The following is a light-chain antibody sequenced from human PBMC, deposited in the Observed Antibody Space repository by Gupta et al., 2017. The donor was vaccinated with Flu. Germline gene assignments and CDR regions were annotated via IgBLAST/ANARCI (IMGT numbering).Light chain of an antibody. J-gene: IGKJ4*02. CDR3: QRDYSTRNT. CDR2: WAS. V-gene: IGKV4-1*01. CDR1: QSVLYSSNNKNY. Sequence: DIVMTQSPDSLAVSLGERATINCKSSQSVLYSSNNKNYLAWYQQKPGQPPKLLIYWASTRESGVPDRFSGSGSGTDFTLTISSLQAEDVAVYYCQRDYSTRNTF.